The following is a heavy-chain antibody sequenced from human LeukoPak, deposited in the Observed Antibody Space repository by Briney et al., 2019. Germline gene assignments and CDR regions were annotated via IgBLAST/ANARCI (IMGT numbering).Heavy chain of an antibody. V-gene: IGHV3-64*01. J-gene: IGHJ4*02. D-gene: IGHD3-22*01. CDR3: ARDLTPDYYYDSSGYGY. Sequence: GGSLRLSCAASGFTFSSYAMHWVRQAPGKGLEYVSAISSNGGSTYYANFVKGRFTISRDNSKNTLYLQMGSLRAEDMAVYYCARDLTPDYYYDSSGYGYWGQGTLVTVSS. CDR1: GFTFSSYA. CDR2: ISSNGGST.